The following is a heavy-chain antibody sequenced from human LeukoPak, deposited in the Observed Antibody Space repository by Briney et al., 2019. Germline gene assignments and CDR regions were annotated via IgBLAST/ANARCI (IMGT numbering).Heavy chain of an antibody. D-gene: IGHD6-13*01. V-gene: IGHV4-4*07. CDR3: ARHDDSSSWSLDY. Sequence: SETLSLTCTVSGGSISSYYWSWIWQPAGKGLEWIGRIYTSGSTNYNPSLKSRVTMSADTSKNQFSLKLSSVTAADTAVYYCARHDDSSSWSLDYWGQGTLVTVSS. CDR1: GGSISSYY. J-gene: IGHJ4*02. CDR2: IYTSGST.